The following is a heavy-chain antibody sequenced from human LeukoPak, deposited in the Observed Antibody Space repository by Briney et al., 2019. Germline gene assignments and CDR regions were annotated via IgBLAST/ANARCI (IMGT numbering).Heavy chain of an antibody. CDR3: ARASDYHGSGSYSKDYYYYGMDV. Sequence: SVKVSCKASGGTFSSYAISWVRQAPGQGLEWMGRIIPILGIANYAQKFQGRVTITADKSTSTAYMELSSLRSEDTAVYYCARASDYHGSGSYSKDYYYYGMDVWGQGTTVTVSS. CDR1: GGTFSSYA. V-gene: IGHV1-69*04. CDR2: IIPILGIA. D-gene: IGHD3-10*01. J-gene: IGHJ6*02.